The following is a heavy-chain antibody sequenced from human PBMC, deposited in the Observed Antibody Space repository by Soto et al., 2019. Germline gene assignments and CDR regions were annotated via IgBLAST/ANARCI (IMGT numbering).Heavy chain of an antibody. J-gene: IGHJ1*01. D-gene: IGHD3-16*01. V-gene: IGHV3-30*19. CDR3: ARWGRTGGLDV. CDR2: TSYDGSDK. CDR1: GFTFRSYV. Sequence: ESGGGVVQPGTSLRVSCVGSGFTFRSYVMHWVRQAPGKGLEWVALTSYDGSDKYYDDSVRGRFTISRDNSRNTVDLQMDSLRLEETVLYYCARWGRTGGLDVWGQGTLVSVSS.